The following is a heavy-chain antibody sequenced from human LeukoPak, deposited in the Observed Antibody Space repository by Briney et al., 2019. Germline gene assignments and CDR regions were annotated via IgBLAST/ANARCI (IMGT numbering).Heavy chain of an antibody. D-gene: IGHD3-10*01. CDR2: IYYSGST. J-gene: IGHJ5*02. Sequence: SETLSLTCTVSGGSISSSSYYRGWIRQPPGKGLEWIGSIYYSGSTYYNPSLKSRVTISVDTSKNQFSLKLSSVTAADTAVYHCARDWASWFGELRNWSDPWGQGTLVTVSS. V-gene: IGHV4-39*07. CDR3: ARDWASWFGELRNWSDP. CDR1: GGSISSSSYY.